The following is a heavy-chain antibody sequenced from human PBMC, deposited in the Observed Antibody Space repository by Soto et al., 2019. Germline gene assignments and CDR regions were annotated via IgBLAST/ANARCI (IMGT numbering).Heavy chain of an antibody. CDR1: GFTFSRHA. Sequence: EVQLLESGGGLVQPGGSLRFSCTASGFTFSRHAMTWVRQAPGKGLEWVSGLSDSGGSIYYADSVKGRFTISRDNSMNTLYLQMNTLRAEDTAIYYCAKVSSGWYAGFFDLWGQGTLVTVSS. D-gene: IGHD6-19*01. CDR3: AKVSSGWYAGFFDL. CDR2: LSDSGGSI. J-gene: IGHJ4*02. V-gene: IGHV3-23*01.